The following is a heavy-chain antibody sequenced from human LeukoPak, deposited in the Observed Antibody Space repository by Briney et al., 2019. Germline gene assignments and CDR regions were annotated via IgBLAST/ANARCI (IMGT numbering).Heavy chain of an antibody. CDR2: IIPIFGTS. J-gene: IGHJ6*03. CDR3: ARVPGVCRSTSCDYYYYYYMDV. Sequence: SVEVSFKASGGTFSSYAISWVRQAPGQGLEWMGGIIPIFGTSNYAQKFQGRVTITTDESTSTAYMELSSLRSEDTAVYYCARVPGVCRSTSCDYYYYYYMDVWGKGTTVTVSS. V-gene: IGHV1-69*05. D-gene: IGHD2-2*01. CDR1: GGTFSSYA.